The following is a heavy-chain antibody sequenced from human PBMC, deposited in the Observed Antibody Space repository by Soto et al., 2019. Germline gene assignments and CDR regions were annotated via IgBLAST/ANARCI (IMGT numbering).Heavy chain of an antibody. CDR1: GGSISSYY. D-gene: IGHD4-17*01. CDR2: IYYSGST. J-gene: IGHJ4*02. Sequence: SETLSLTCTVYGGSISSYYWSWIRQPPGKGLEWIGYIYYSGSTNYNPSLKSRVTISVDTSKNQFSLKLSSVTAADTAVYYCARDSGHDYGDYYFDYWGQGTLVTVSS. V-gene: IGHV4-59*01. CDR3: ARDSGHDYGDYYFDY.